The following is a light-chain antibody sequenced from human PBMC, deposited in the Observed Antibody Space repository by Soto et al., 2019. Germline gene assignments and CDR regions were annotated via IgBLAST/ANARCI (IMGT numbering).Light chain of an antibody. CDR2: LGA. CDR1: QSLLHSNGYNY. CDR3: MQALQAPLT. Sequence: DIVMTQSPLSLPVTPGEPASISCRSSQSLLHSNGYNYLDWYLQKPGQSPQLLIYLGANRASGVPDMFSGSGSGTEFTLKISRVEAEDVGVYYCMQALQAPLTFGQGTKLEI. J-gene: IGKJ2*01. V-gene: IGKV2-28*01.